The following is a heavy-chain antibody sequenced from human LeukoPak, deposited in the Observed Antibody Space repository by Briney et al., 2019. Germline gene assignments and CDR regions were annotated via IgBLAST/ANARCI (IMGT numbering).Heavy chain of an antibody. V-gene: IGHV1-8*01. J-gene: IGHJ5*02. D-gene: IGHD3-3*01. CDR1: GYTFTSDD. CDR3: ARANDFWSGLTWFDP. CDR2: MNPNSGNT. Sequence: ASVKVSCKASGYTFTSDDINWVRQATGQGLEWMGWMNPNSGNTGCAQKFQGRVTMTRNTSISTAYMELSSLRSEDTAVYYCARANDFWSGLTWFDPWGQGTLVTVSS.